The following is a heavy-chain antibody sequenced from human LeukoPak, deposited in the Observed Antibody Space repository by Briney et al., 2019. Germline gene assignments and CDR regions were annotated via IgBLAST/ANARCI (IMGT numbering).Heavy chain of an antibody. CDR3: AKGSGYYRGIFDY. CDR1: GSTFDDYA. J-gene: IGHJ4*02. V-gene: IGHV3-43*02. Sequence: GGSLRLSCAASGSTFDDYAMHWVRQAPGKGLEWDSLISGDGGSTYYADSVKGRFTISRDNSKNSLYLQMNSLRTEDTALYYCAKGSGYYRGIFDYWGQGTLVTVSS. D-gene: IGHD3-3*01. CDR2: ISGDGGST.